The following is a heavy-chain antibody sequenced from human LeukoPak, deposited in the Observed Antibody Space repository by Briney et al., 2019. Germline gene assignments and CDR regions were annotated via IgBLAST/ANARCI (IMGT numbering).Heavy chain of an antibody. D-gene: IGHD3-22*01. CDR3: TRSHYYDSSVYYYYYGLDV. Sequence: GGSLRLSCAASGFTFSGYWMHWVRQAPGKGLVWVSRINSDGSSTRYADSVKGRFTISRDNAENTLYLQMNSLRAEDTAVYYCTRSHYYDSSVYYYYYGLDVWGQGTTVTVSS. CDR1: GFTFSGYW. V-gene: IGHV3-74*01. J-gene: IGHJ6*02. CDR2: INSDGSST.